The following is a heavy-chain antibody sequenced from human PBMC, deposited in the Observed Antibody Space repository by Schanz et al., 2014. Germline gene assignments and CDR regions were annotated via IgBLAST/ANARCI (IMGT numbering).Heavy chain of an antibody. D-gene: IGHD3-10*02. J-gene: IGHJ4*02. CDR3: AKNQYDDVDLSSFYFDF. V-gene: IGHV3-74*01. Sequence: EVQLVESGGGLVQPGGSLRLSCAASGFTFSSYWMHWVRQVPGKGLVWVSNIPWNGAAIGYAGSVRGRFTISRDSSKNTLYLQMNSLRPEDTAIYYCAKNQYDDVDLSSFYFDFWGQGTLVTVSS. CDR2: IPWNGAAI. CDR1: GFTFSSYW.